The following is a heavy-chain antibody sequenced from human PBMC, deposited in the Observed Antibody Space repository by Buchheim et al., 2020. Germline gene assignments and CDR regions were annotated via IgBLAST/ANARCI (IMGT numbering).Heavy chain of an antibody. CDR3: VKGISVRRSINQLAYGMDV. V-gene: IGHV3-30*18. Sequence: QVQLVESGGGVVQPGRSLRLSCAASGFTFSSYGMHWVRQAPGKGLEWVAVISYDGSNKYYADSVKGRFTISRDNSKNTLYLQMNSLRAEDTAVYYCVKGISVRRSINQLAYGMDVWGQGTT. CDR2: ISYDGSNK. CDR1: GFTFSSYG. J-gene: IGHJ6*02. D-gene: IGHD2-2*01.